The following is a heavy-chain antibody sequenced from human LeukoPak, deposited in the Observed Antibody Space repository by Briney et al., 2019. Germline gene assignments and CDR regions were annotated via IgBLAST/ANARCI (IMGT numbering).Heavy chain of an antibody. CDR1: GASISSYY. V-gene: IGHV4-59*08. J-gene: IGHJ4*02. D-gene: IGHD2-8*02. CDR3: AGHHPRNTVDF. CDR2: ISDIGST. Sequence: PSETLSLTCTVSGASISSYYWSWIRQPPGKGLEWIGYISDIGSTNYNPSLKSRVTISLDTSKNQFSLKLSSVTAADTAVYYCAGHHPRNTVDFWGQGTLVTVSS.